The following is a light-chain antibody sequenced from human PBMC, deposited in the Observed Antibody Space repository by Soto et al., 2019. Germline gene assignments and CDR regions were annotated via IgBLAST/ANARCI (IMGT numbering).Light chain of an antibody. CDR1: SSNIGAGYD. J-gene: IGLJ1*01. CDR3: QSNDNGLSGSDV. CDR2: GDS. V-gene: IGLV1-40*01. Sequence: QSVLTQPPSVSGAPGQRVTISCTGSSSNIGAGYDVNWYQQLPETAPKLLIFGDSNRPSGVPDRFSGSKSSTSASLVITGLQAADEADYYCQSNDNGLSGSDVFGTGTKVTV.